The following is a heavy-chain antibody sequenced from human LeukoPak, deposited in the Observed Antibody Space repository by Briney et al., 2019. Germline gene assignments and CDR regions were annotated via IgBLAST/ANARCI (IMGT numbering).Heavy chain of an antibody. J-gene: IGHJ6*02. CDR2: IYSGGST. Sequence: GGSLRLSCAASGFTVSSNHMSWVRQAPGKGLEWVSVIYSGGSTYYADSVKGRFTISRDNSKNTLYLQMNSLRAEDTAVYYCAREDCSSTSCAGMDVWGQGTTVTVSS. CDR1: GFTVSSNH. CDR3: AREDCSSTSCAGMDV. D-gene: IGHD2-2*01. V-gene: IGHV3-53*01.